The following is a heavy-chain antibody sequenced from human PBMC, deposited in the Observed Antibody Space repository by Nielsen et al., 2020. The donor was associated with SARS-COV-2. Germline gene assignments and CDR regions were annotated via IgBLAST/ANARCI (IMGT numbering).Heavy chain of an antibody. CDR3: AGGMDV. V-gene: IGHV3-33*03. J-gene: IGHJ6*02. Sequence: GGSLRLSCAASGFTFSSYGMHWVRQAPGKGLEWVAVIWYDGSNKYYVDSVKGRFTISRDNAKNSLYLQMNSLRAEDTAVYYCAGGMDVWGQGTTVTVSS. CDR2: IWYDGSNK. CDR1: GFTFSSYG.